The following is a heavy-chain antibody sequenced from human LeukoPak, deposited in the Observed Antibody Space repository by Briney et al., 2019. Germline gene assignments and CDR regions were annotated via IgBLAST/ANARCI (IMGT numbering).Heavy chain of an antibody. CDR2: INHSGST. Sequence: SETLSLTCAVYGGSFSGYYWSWIRQPPGKGLEWIGEINHSGSTNYNPSLKSRVTISVDTSKNQFSLKLSSMTAEDTAVYYCARTGGSTSHLPFDYWGQRTLVTVSS. J-gene: IGHJ4*02. CDR3: ARTGGSTSHLPFDY. D-gene: IGHD2-2*01. CDR1: GGSFSGYY. V-gene: IGHV4-34*01.